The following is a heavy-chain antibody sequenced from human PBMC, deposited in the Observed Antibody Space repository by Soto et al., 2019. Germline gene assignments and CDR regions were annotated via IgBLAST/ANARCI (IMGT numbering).Heavy chain of an antibody. CDR2: INAGDGRT. Sequence: QVQLVQSGAEEKKPGASVKVSCKASGYSFTNYAIQWVRQAPGQSREWMGWINAGDGRTRYSEKYQGRVTITRGTSATIAYMEVSSLRSEDTAVYYCAKAIWYSGNYYLDYWGQGTLVTVSS. J-gene: IGHJ4*02. D-gene: IGHD1-26*01. V-gene: IGHV1-3*05. CDR3: AKAIWYSGNYYLDY. CDR1: GYSFTNYA.